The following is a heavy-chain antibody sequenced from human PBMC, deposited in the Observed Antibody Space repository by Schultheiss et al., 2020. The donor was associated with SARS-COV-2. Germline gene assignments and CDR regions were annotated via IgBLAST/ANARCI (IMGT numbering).Heavy chain of an antibody. Sequence: ASVKVSCKASGYTFTSYYMHWVRQAPGQGLEWMGIINPSGGSTSYAQKFQGRVTMTTDTSTSTAYMELRSLRSDDTAVYYCAREAPPYYDFWSEFDPWGQGTLVTVSS. V-gene: IGHV1-46*01. CDR1: GYTFTSYY. J-gene: IGHJ5*02. D-gene: IGHD3-3*01. CDR3: AREAPPYYDFWSEFDP. CDR2: INPSGGST.